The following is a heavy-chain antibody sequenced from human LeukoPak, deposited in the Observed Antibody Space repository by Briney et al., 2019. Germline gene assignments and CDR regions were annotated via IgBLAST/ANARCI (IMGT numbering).Heavy chain of an antibody. J-gene: IGHJ4*02. CDR1: GPSFSAYY. D-gene: IGHD1-26*01. V-gene: IGHV4-34*01. CDR3: AGGRGGSYYRRTRTYDY. Sequence: SETLSPTCALYGPSFSAYYLTWIRQHRGEGLEWLGEINHSGSTNYDPSLKSRVTISIDTSKNQFSLKLTTVTAADTAVYYCAGGRGGSYYRRTRTYDYWGQGTLVTVSS. CDR2: INHSGST.